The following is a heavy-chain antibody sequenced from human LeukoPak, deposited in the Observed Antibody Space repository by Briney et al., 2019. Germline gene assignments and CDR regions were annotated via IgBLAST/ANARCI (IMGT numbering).Heavy chain of an antibody. J-gene: IGHJ4*02. CDR2: TYYRSKWYN. Sequence: SQTLSLTCAISGDSVSSNTSAWNWLRQSPSRGLEWLGRTYYRSKWYNDYAIYVKIQLVVKPFPSNNQFSLQLNSMPTEDTAIYYCARDAPGPDTKFDYTGEGTLVTVSS. V-gene: IGHV6-1*01. CDR3: ARDAPGPDTKFDY. CDR1: GDSVSSNTSA. D-gene: IGHD1-14*01.